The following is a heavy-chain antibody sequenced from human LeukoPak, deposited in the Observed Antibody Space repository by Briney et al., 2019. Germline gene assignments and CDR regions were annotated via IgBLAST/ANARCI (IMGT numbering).Heavy chain of an antibody. D-gene: IGHD3-22*01. Sequence: GGSLRLSCVDSGFTFTNAWISWVRQAPGKGLEWVANIKQDGSEEYYVDSVKGRFTISRDDAKNSLYLQMDSLRAEDTAVYYCARDYDWGQGTLVTVSS. J-gene: IGHJ4*02. CDR3: ARDYD. CDR2: IKQDGSEE. V-gene: IGHV3-7*01. CDR1: GFTFTNAW.